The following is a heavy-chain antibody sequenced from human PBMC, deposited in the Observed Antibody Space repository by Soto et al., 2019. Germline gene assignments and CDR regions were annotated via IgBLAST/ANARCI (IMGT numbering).Heavy chain of an antibody. J-gene: IGHJ4*02. CDR1: GGTFSSYA. CDR2: ISAYNGNT. D-gene: IGHD2-21*02. V-gene: IGHV1-18*01. Sequence: ASVKVSCKASGGTFSSYAISWVRQAPGQGLEWMGWISAYNGNTNYAQKLQGRVTMTTDTSTSTAYMELRSLRSDDTAVYYCARDLDIVVVTGYWGQGTLVTVSS. CDR3: ARDLDIVVVTGY.